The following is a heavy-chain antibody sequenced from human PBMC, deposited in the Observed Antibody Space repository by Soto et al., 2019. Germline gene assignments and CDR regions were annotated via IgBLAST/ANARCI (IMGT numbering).Heavy chain of an antibody. J-gene: IGHJ5*02. CDR3: AKDRGSYYPHNWFDP. CDR1: GYTFTSYG. CDR2: ISAYNGNT. D-gene: IGHD1-26*01. Sequence: ASVKVSCKASGYTFTSYGISWVRQAPGQGLEWMGWISAYNGNTNYAQKLQGRVTMTTDTSTSTAYMELRSLRSDDTAVYYCAKDRGSYYPHNWFDPWGQGTLVTVSS. V-gene: IGHV1-18*01.